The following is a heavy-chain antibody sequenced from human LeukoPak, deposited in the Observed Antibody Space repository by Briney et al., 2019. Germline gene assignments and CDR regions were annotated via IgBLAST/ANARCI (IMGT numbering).Heavy chain of an antibody. Sequence: ASVKVSCKASGYTFTSYGISWVRQAPGQGLEWMGWISAYNGNTNYAQKLQGRVTMTTDTSTSTAYMELRSLRSDDTAVYYCARVGFGELMLLGWFDPWGQGTLVTVSS. V-gene: IGHV1-18*01. CDR3: ARVGFGELMLLGWFDP. J-gene: IGHJ5*02. CDR1: GYTFTSYG. D-gene: IGHD3-10*01. CDR2: ISAYNGNT.